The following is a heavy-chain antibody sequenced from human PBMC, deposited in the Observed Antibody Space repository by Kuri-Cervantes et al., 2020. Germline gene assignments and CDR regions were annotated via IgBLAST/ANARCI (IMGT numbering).Heavy chain of an antibody. CDR3: ARRVAGSSADY. Sequence: GSLRLSCAVYGGSFSGYYWSWIRQPPGKGLGWIGEINHSGSTNYNPSLKSRVTISVDTSKNQFSLKLSSVTAADTAVYYCARRVAGSSADYWGQGTLVTVSS. J-gene: IGHJ4*02. V-gene: IGHV4-34*01. CDR1: GGSFSGYY. D-gene: IGHD6-19*01. CDR2: INHSGST.